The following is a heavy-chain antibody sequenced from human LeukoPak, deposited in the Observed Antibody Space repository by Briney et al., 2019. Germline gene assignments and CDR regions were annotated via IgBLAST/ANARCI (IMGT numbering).Heavy chain of an antibody. CDR2: INHSGST. V-gene: IGHV4-34*01. CDR1: GGSFSGYY. Sequence: SETLSLTCAVYGGSFSGYYWSWIRQPPGKGLEWIGEINHSGSTNYNPSLKSRVTISVDTSKNQFSLKLSSVTAADTAVYYCARDDQGDRLVAAKAPFDYWGQGTLVTVSS. CDR3: ARDDQGDRLVAAKAPFDY. J-gene: IGHJ4*02. D-gene: IGHD2-15*01.